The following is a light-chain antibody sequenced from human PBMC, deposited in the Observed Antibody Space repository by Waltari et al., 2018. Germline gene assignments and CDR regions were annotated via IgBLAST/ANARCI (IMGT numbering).Light chain of an antibody. J-gene: IGLJ3*02. Sequence: QSALTQPASVSGSPGQSITISCTGTRSDVGSYNLVSWYQQHPGKAPKLMIYEVSKGPSGVSSRCSGSKSGNTASLTISGLQAEDEADYYCCSYAGSSTLWVFGGGTKLTVL. CDR2: EVS. CDR3: CSYAGSSTLWV. CDR1: RSDVGSYNL. V-gene: IGLV2-23*02.